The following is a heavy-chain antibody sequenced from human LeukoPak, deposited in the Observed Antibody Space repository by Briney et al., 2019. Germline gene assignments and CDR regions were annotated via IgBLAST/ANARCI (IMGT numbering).Heavy chain of an antibody. CDR1: GFTVSSNY. V-gene: IGHV3-53*01. CDR3: VRDGYGSGLNGGRWFDP. CDR2: IYSGGST. D-gene: IGHD6-19*01. Sequence: GGCLRLSCAASGFTVSSNYMSWVRQAPGKGLEWVSVIYSGGSTYYADSVKGRFTISRDNSKNTLYLQMNSLGAEDTAVYYCVRDGYGSGLNGGRWFDPWGQGTLVTVSS. J-gene: IGHJ5*02.